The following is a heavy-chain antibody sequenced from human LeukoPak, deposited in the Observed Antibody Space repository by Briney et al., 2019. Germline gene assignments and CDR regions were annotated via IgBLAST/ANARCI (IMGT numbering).Heavy chain of an antibody. J-gene: IGHJ4*02. D-gene: IGHD2-15*01. CDR3: ATRRQDGW. CDR2: IKSKSDGGTI. Sequence: GGSPRLSCVGSGFTFSDAWMSWVRQAPGKGLEWVGRIKSKSDGGTIDYAAPVKGRFTISRDDSRNTLYLQMNSLKTEDTAVYYCATRRQDGWWGQGTLVTVS. V-gene: IGHV3-15*01. CDR1: GFTFSDAW.